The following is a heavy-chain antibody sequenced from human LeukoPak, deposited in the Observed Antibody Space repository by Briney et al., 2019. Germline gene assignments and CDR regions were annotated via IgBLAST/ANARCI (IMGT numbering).Heavy chain of an antibody. D-gene: IGHD5-24*01. J-gene: IGHJ4*02. V-gene: IGHV2-5*01. CDR1: GISLSTSGVG. CDR2: IYWNDDK. CDR3: AHSSAGWLQVEVPIN. Sequence: SGPTLVKPPQPLTLTCTFSGISLSTSGVGVGWIRQPPGKALEWLALIYWNDDKRYSPSLKSRLTITKDTSKNQVVLTMTNMDPVDTATYYCAHSSAGWLQVEVPINWGQGTLVTVSS.